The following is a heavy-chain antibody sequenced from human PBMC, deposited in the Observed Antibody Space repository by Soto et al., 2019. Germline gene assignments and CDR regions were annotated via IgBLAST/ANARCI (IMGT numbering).Heavy chain of an antibody. D-gene: IGHD1-26*01. Sequence: ASVKVSCDASGYTFSSYARHRMCQATGQRLEWMGCINAGSGDTEYSEKFQGRVTITRDTSASTAYMELSSLSSEDTAVYYCPRDFIMVGVAPRYCGGGTLVTVSS. J-gene: IGHJ4*02. CDR1: GYTFSSYA. V-gene: IGHV1-3*01. CDR2: INAGSGDT. CDR3: PRDFIMVGVAPRY.